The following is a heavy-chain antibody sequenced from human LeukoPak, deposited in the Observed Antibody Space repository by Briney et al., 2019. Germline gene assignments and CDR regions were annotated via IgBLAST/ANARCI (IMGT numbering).Heavy chain of an antibody. Sequence: SSETLSLTCRVSGASINSGSNYWGWIRQPPGKTLEWIGSIYSSGSTYYNPSLKRRVIIMIDTPKNHFSLTLSSVTAADTAVYYCARSDGYGLVGIWGQGTMVTVSS. V-gene: IGHV4-39*07. CDR2: IYSSGST. D-gene: IGHD5-18*01. CDR3: ARSDGYGLVGI. J-gene: IGHJ3*02. CDR1: GASINSGSNY.